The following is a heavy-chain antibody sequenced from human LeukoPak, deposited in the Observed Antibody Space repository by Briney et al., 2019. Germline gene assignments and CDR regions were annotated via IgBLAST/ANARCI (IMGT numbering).Heavy chain of an antibody. V-gene: IGHV3-23*01. Sequence: GGSLRLSCVASGFTFSTYAMSWVRQVPGKGLEWVSSITDSGGRTYYADSVKGRFTISRDDSRNALYLQMNSLRAEDTAVYYCAKEELASGTVYFDYWGQGTLVTVSS. CDR2: ITDSGGRT. D-gene: IGHD3-10*01. CDR3: AKEELASGTVYFDY. CDR1: GFTFSTYA. J-gene: IGHJ4*02.